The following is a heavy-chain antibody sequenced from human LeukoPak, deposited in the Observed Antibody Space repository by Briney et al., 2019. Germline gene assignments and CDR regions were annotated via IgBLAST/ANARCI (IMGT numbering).Heavy chain of an antibody. J-gene: IGHJ4*02. CDR2: MNPNSGGT. CDR1: GYIFSDYY. Sequence: ASVKLSCKASGYIFSDYYLHWVRQAPGQGLEWMGWMNPNSGGTNYAQKFQGRITMTGDTSTAYLELSRLRSDDTAVYSCAYLPTHEKVKRQWLPPGGYWGQRTLVTVSS. CDR3: AYLPTHEKVKRQWLPPGGY. D-gene: IGHD6-19*01. V-gene: IGHV1-2*02.